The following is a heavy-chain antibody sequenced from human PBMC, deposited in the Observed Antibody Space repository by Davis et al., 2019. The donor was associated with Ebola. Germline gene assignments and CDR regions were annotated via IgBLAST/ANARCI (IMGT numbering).Heavy chain of an antibody. J-gene: IGHJ6*02. V-gene: IGHV3-48*03. Sequence: GESLKISCAASGFTFSSYEMNWVRQAPGKGLEWVSYISSSGSTIYYADSVKGRFTISRDNAKNSLYLQMNSLRAEDTAVYYCAREGWLRRGHYYYGMDVWGQGTTVTVSS. D-gene: IGHD5-12*01. CDR3: AREGWLRRGHYYYGMDV. CDR2: ISSSGSTI. CDR1: GFTFSSYE.